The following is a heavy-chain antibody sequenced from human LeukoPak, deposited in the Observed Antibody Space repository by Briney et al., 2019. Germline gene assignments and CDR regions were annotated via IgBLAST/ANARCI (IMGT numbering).Heavy chain of an antibody. J-gene: IGHJ3*02. Sequence: SETLSLTCTVSGGSISSSSYYWGWIRQPPGKGLEWIGSIYYSGSTYYNPSLKSRVTISVDTSKNQFSLKLSSVTAADTAVYYCARAGIVVVVAAIRLWHAFDIWGQGTMVTVSS. V-gene: IGHV4-39*07. CDR2: IYYSGST. CDR1: GGSISSSSYY. CDR3: ARAGIVVVVAAIRLWHAFDI. D-gene: IGHD2-15*01.